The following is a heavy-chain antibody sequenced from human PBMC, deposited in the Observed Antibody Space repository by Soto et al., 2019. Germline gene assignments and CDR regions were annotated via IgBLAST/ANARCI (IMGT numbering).Heavy chain of an antibody. Sequence: QVQLVQSGAEVKKPGSSVKVSCKASGGTFSSYAISWVRQAPGQGLERMGGIIPIFGTANYAQKFQGRVTITADESTSTAYMELSSLRSEDTAVYYCARDIAAAEAYGMDVWGQGTTVTVSS. CDR2: IIPIFGTA. CDR1: GGTFSSYA. J-gene: IGHJ6*02. CDR3: ARDIAAAEAYGMDV. V-gene: IGHV1-69*01. D-gene: IGHD6-13*01.